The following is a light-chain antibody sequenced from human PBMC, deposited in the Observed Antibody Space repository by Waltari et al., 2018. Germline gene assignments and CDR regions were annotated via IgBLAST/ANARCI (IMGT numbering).Light chain of an antibody. V-gene: IGKV3-15*01. Sequence: LLTQSRAFLSVSPGVTAICSCRASQSVRTNLVWYQQTAGQSPRTLIYGASTRASGVPSRFSGSGSETDFTLIISSLQSEDASVYFCQQYYVWPPITFGGGTKLEI. J-gene: IGKJ4*01. CDR2: GAS. CDR1: QSVRTN. CDR3: QQYYVWPPIT.